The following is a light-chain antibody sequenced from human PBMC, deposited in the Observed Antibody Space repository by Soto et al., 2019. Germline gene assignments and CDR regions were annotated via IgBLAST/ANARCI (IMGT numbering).Light chain of an antibody. J-gene: IGKJ4*01. CDR3: QQYYSYPPTT. CDR2: AAS. Sequence: AIRMTQSPSSLSASTGDRVTITCRASQGISSYLAWYRQKPGKAPKLLIYAASTLQSGVPSRFSGSGSGTDFTLTISCLQSEDFATYYCQQYYSYPPTTFGGGTKVEIK. V-gene: IGKV1-8*01. CDR1: QGISSY.